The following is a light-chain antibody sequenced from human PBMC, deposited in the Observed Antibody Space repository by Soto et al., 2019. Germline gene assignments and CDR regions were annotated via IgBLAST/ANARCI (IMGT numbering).Light chain of an antibody. CDR3: QNYNSASRA. V-gene: IGKV1-27*01. CDR2: TAS. J-gene: IGKJ1*01. CDR1: QTISSC. Sequence: DIEMTQSPSSLSASVGDRVTITCRASQTISSCLAWYQHKPGKAPKLLIYTASTLQSGVPSRFSGSGSGTEFTLTISTLQPEDVATYYCQNYNSASRAFGQGTKVEIK.